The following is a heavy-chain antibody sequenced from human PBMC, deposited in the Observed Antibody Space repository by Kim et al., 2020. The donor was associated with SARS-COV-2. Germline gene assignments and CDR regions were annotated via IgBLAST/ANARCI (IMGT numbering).Heavy chain of an antibody. V-gene: IGHV5-10-1*01. Sequence: TNDSPSFRGHVTISADKSTSTAYLQWSSLKASDTAIYYCARRYNWNDFDYWGPGTLVTVSS. D-gene: IGHD1-20*01. CDR3: ARRYNWNDFDY. CDR2: T. J-gene: IGHJ4*02.